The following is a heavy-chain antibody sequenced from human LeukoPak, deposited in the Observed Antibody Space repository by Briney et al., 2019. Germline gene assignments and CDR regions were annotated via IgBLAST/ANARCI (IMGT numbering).Heavy chain of an antibody. CDR3: VKDRDFWSGLDV. CDR1: RFFFDDYG. Sequence: GGSLRLSCAASRFFFDDYGMHWVRQVPGKGLEWVSGISWQSNTRKYADSVRGRFTISRDNAMNSLYLQMNSLKLEDTALYYCVKDRDFWSGLDVWGQGTMVTVS. CDR2: ISWQSNTR. J-gene: IGHJ6*02. D-gene: IGHD3-3*01. V-gene: IGHV3-9*01.